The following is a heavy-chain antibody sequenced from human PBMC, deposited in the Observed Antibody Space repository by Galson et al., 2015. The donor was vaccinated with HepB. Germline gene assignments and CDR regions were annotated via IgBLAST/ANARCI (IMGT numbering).Heavy chain of an antibody. V-gene: IGHV1-24*01. CDR1: GYTLTELS. CDR2: FDPEDGET. J-gene: IGHJ2*01. Sequence: SVKVSCKVSGYTLTELSMHWVRQAPGKRLEWMGGFDPEDGETIYAQKFQGRVTMTEDTSTDTAYMELSSLRAEDTGVYYCAGPTVTSRYWYFDLWGRGTLVTVSS. D-gene: IGHD4-17*01. CDR3: AGPTVTSRYWYFDL.